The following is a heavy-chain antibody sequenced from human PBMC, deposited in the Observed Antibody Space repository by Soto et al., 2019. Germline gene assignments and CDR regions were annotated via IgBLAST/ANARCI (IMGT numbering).Heavy chain of an antibody. D-gene: IGHD6-19*01. V-gene: IGHV3-74*01. J-gene: IGHJ4*02. CDR2: INSDGSST. Sequence: EVQLVESGGGLVQPGGSLRLSCAASGFTFSSYWMHWVRQAPGKGLVWVSRINSDGSSTSYADSVKGRFTISGDNAKNTLYLQMNSLRAEDTAVYYCARDGPIAVAEGFDYWGQGALVTVSS. CDR3: ARDGPIAVAEGFDY. CDR1: GFTFSSYW.